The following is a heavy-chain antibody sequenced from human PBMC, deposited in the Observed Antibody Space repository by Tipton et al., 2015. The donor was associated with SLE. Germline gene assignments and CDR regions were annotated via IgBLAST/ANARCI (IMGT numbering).Heavy chain of an antibody. CDR1: GGSIRSFY. CDR2: IYATGIT. D-gene: IGHD2-8*02. CDR3: ARRNIWSYFFGS. V-gene: IGHV4-4*08. J-gene: IGHJ4*02. Sequence: TLSLTCAVSGGSIRSFYWAWIRQPPGKGLEWVGFIYATGITDYNPSLKSRITISLDTSRNQFSLNVTSVTAADTAIYYCARRNIWSYFFGSWGQGTLVT.